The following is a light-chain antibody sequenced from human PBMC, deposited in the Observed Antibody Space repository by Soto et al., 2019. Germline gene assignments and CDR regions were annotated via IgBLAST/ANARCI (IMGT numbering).Light chain of an antibody. CDR2: DVT. CDR1: SSDIGRYKF. Sequence: QSALTQPASVSGSPGQSITISCTGTSSDIGRYKFVSWYQHHPGKAPKLLIYDVTNRPSGVSNRFSGSKSGNTASLTISGLQADDEADYYCCSYSPTMANVFGTGTKLTVL. CDR3: CSYSPTMANV. J-gene: IGLJ1*01. V-gene: IGLV2-14*03.